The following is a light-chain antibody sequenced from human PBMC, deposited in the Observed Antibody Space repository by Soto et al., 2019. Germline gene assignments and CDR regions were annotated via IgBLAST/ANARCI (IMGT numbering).Light chain of an antibody. V-gene: IGLV3-21*02. Sequence: SYELTQPPSVSVAPGQTASITCGGNNVGSKSVHWYQQKPGQAPVLVVYDDSDRPSGIPERFSGSSSGNTATLTITRVEAGDEADYYCQLWDSSSDRYVFGTGTKLTVL. J-gene: IGLJ1*01. CDR3: QLWDSSSDRYV. CDR2: DDS. CDR1: NVGSKS.